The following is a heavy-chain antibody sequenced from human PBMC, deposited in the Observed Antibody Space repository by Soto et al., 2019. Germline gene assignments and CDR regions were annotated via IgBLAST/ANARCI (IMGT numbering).Heavy chain of an antibody. D-gene: IGHD5-12*01. J-gene: IGHJ6*02. V-gene: IGHV1-2*02. CDR3: ARDQKGDGYNFSYYYGMDV. CDR1: GYTFAGYY. CDR2: INPNSGGT. Sequence: ASVKVSCKASGYTFAGYYMHWVRQAPGQGLEWMGWINPNSGGTNYAQKFQGRVTMTRGTSISTAYMELSRLRSDDTAVYYCARDQKGDGYNFSYYYGMDVWGQGTTVTVSS.